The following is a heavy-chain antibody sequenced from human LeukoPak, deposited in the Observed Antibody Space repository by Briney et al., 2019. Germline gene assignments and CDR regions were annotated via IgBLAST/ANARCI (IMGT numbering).Heavy chain of an antibody. D-gene: IGHD3-22*01. J-gene: IGHJ2*01. V-gene: IGHV1-69*05. CDR2: IIPIFGTA. Sequence: SVKVSCKTSGGTFSSYAISWLRQAPGQGLEWMGRIIPIFGTANYAQKFQGRVTNTTDESASTAYMELSSLRSEDTAVYYCARDPNYYEDLWGRGTLVTVSS. CDR3: ARDPNYYEDL. CDR1: GGTFSSYA.